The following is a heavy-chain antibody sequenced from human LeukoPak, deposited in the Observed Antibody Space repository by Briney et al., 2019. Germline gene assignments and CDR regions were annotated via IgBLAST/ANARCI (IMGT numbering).Heavy chain of an antibody. CDR2: IYYSGST. J-gene: IGHJ4*02. CDR1: GGSISSSSYY. Sequence: SETLSLTCTVSGGSISSSSYYWGWIRQPPGKGLEWIGSIYYSGSTYYNPSLNSRVTISVDTSKNQFSLKLSSVTAADTAVYYCARYPAADILFDYCGQGTLVTVSS. CDR3: ARYPAADILFDY. D-gene: IGHD6-13*01. V-gene: IGHV4-39*01.